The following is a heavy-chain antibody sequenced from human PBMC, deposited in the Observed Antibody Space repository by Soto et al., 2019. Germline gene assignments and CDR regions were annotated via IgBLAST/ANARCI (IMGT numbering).Heavy chain of an antibody. CDR1: GGYCIDFD. Sequence: LEILRLRSAVEGGYCIDFDWSWIRKTQRKRLQWIGEINHSGSTNYNPSLKSRVTISVDTSKNQFSLKLSSVTAADTAVYYCARGRYCSSTSCYRKYYYYMDVWGKGTTVTVSS. J-gene: IGHJ6*03. CDR3: ARGRYCSSTSCYRKYYYYMDV. D-gene: IGHD2-2*02. CDR2: INHSGST. V-gene: IGHV4-34*01.